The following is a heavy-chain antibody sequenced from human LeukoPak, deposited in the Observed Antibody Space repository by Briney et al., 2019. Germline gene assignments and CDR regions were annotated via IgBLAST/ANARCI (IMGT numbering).Heavy chain of an antibody. CDR1: GFSFSGFG. V-gene: IGHV3-48*02. CDR2: IGSSGSAGGNI. J-gene: IGHJ6*03. D-gene: IGHD2-21*01. CDR3: ARAPTPYFTYYMDV. Sequence: PGGSLRLSCAASGFSFSGFGMNWVRQAPGKGLEWISYIGSSGSAGGNIYYAVSVKGRFTVPRDNAKDSLFLQMNSLQDADTAVYYCARAPTPYFTYYMDVWGKGTTVTVSS.